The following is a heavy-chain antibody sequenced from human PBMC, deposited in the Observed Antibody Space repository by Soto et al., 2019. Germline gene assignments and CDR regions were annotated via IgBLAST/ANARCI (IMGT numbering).Heavy chain of an antibody. D-gene: IGHD5-12*01. V-gene: IGHV3-23*01. CDR1: GFTFSSYA. Sequence: EVQLLESGGGLVQPGGSLRLSCAASGFTFSSYAMSWVRQAPGKGLEWVSAISGSGGSTFYADSVKGRFTISRDTSKNTRFLQMSSLRAEDTAVYYCAKDRGRGYDWFDSWGQGTLVTVSS. CDR2: ISGSGGST. CDR3: AKDRGRGYDWFDS. J-gene: IGHJ5*01.